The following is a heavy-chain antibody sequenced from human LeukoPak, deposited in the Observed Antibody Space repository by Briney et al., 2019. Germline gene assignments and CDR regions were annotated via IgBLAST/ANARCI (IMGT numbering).Heavy chain of an antibody. CDR1: GFTFSNYD. CDR2: IGTGGDT. CDR3: ARGFLTNWVHGPTFDY. Sequence: GGSLRLSCAASGFTFSNYDMEWVRQPTGRPLEWVSHIGTGGDTYYPTSVKGRFTVSRENAKNSLYLQMSSLRAEDTAVYYCARGFLTNWVHGPTFDYWGQGALVTVSS. D-gene: IGHD1-1*01. J-gene: IGHJ4*02. V-gene: IGHV3-13*01.